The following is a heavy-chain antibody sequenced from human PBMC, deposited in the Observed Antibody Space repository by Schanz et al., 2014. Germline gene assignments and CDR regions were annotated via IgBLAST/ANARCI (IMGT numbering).Heavy chain of an antibody. CDR2: ISGSGVTI. V-gene: IGHV3-NL1*01. CDR3: ARDGDFDY. CDR1: GFTFSSYG. Sequence: QVQLVESGGGVVQPGRSRRLSCEASGFTFSSYGMHWVRQAPGKGLEWVSVISGSGVTIYYADSVKGRFTISRDNSKNTLYLQMNSLRAEDTAVYYCARDGDFDYWGQGTLVTVSS. J-gene: IGHJ4*02.